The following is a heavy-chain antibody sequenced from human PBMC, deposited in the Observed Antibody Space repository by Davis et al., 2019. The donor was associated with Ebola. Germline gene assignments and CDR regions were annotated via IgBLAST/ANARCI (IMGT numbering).Heavy chain of an antibody. CDR1: GFTFSSYS. CDR3: ARETAGEFCSGGSCYRHYFDY. V-gene: IGHV3-48*02. CDR2: ISSSSSTI. D-gene: IGHD2-15*01. J-gene: IGHJ4*02. Sequence: GGSLRLSCAASGFTFSSYSMNWVRQAPGKGLEWVSYISSSSSTIYYADSVKGRFTISRDNAKNSLYLQMNSLRDEDTAVYYCARETAGEFCSGGSCYRHYFDYWGQGTLVTVSS.